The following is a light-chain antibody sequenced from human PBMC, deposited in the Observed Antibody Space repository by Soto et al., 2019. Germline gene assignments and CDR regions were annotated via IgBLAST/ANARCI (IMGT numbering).Light chain of an antibody. V-gene: IGLV2-14*03. J-gene: IGLJ1*01. CDR3: SSYTTSNTRQIV. Sequence: QSALTQPASVSWSPGQSITISCTGTSSDVGGYNYVSWYQHHPGKAPKLMIFDFNNRPSGVSNRFSGSKSGNTASLTISGLQPEDEADYYCSSYTTSNTRQIVFGTGTKVTVL. CDR2: DFN. CDR1: SSDVGGYNY.